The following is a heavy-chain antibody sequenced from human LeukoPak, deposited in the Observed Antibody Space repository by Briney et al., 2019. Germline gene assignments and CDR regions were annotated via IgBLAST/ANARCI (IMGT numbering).Heavy chain of an antibody. V-gene: IGHV3-74*03. Sequence: PGGSLRLSCAASGFTFSDYWMDWVRQVPGKGLVWVSRIKSDGSSIMYADSVRGRFTISRDNSKNTLYLQMNSPRAEDTAVYYCAKDPRGNIVVVPTAQWFDPWGQGTLVTVSS. J-gene: IGHJ5*02. D-gene: IGHD2-2*01. CDR1: GFTFSDYW. CDR2: IKSDGSSI. CDR3: AKDPRGNIVVVPTAQWFDP.